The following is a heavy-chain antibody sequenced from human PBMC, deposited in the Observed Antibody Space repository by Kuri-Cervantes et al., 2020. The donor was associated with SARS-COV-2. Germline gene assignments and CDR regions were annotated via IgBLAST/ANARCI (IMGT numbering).Heavy chain of an antibody. CDR2: ISYDGSNK. V-gene: IGHV3-30-3*01. J-gene: IGHJ4*02. Sequence: GESLKISCAASGFTFSSYAMHWVRQAPGKGLEWVAVISYDGSNKYYADSVKGRFTISRDNSKNTLYLQMNSLRAEDTAVYCCARSLLWFGDLVDYWGQGTLVTVSS. CDR1: GFTFSSYA. CDR3: ARSLLWFGDLVDY. D-gene: IGHD3-10*01.